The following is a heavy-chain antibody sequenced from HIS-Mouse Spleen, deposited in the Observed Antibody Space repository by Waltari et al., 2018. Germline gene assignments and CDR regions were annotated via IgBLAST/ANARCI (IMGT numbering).Heavy chain of an antibody. CDR2: MNRNKGNT. CDR3: ARGHDYSNYFDY. CDR1: GYTFTSYD. J-gene: IGHJ4*02. V-gene: IGHV1-8*01. D-gene: IGHD4-4*01. Sequence: QVQLVQSGAEVKKPGASVKVSCKASGYTFTSYDINWVRQATGQGLEWMGWMNRNKGNTSYAQKFQGRVTMTRNTSISTAYMELSSLRSEDTAVYYCARGHDYSNYFDYWGQGTLVTVSS.